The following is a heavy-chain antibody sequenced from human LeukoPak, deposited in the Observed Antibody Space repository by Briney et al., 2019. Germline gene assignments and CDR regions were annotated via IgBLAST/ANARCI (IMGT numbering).Heavy chain of an antibody. J-gene: IGHJ3*02. CDR2: ISWNSVSI. V-gene: IGHV3-9*03. D-gene: IGHD1-26*01. CDR1: GFTFDDYA. CDR3: AKDRHYSMKNTFDI. Sequence: PGRSLRLSCAASGFTFDDYAMHWVRQAPGKGLKWVSGISWNSVSIGYVDSVKGRFTISRDNAKNSLYLHMNSLRAEDMALYYCAKDRHYSMKNTFDIWGQGTMVTVSS.